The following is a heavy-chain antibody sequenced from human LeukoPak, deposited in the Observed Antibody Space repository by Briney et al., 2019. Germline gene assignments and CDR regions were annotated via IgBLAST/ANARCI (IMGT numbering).Heavy chain of an antibody. J-gene: IGHJ4*02. D-gene: IGHD3-9*01. V-gene: IGHV3-23*01. Sequence: GASLRLSCAASGFNFSNYAMSWVRQAPGKGLEWVSAITGSGGNTYYADSVKGRFTISRDNSMNTVFLQMNSLRAEDTAVYYCAKWGDYDVLTGYYVSDYWGQGTLVTVSS. CDR2: ITGSGGNT. CDR3: AKWGDYDVLTGYYVSDY. CDR1: GFNFSNYA.